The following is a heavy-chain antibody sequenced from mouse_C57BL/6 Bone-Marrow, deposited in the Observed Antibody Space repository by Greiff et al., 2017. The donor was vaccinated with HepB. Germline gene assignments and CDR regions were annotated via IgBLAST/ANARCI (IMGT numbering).Heavy chain of an antibody. CDR3: VRHRLCSYAMDY. CDR1: GFSFNTYA. Sequence: EVKLQESGGGLVQPKGSLKLSCAASGFSFNTYAMHWVRQAPGKGLEWVARIRSKSNNYATYYADSVKDRLTISRDDSESMLYLQMNNLKTEDTAMYYCVRHRLCSYAMDYWGQGTSVTVSS. J-gene: IGHJ4*01. D-gene: IGHD1-1*02. CDR2: IRSKSNNYAT. V-gene: IGHV10-1*01.